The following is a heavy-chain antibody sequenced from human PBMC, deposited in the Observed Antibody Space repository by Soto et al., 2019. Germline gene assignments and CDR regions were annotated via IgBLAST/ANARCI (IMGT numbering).Heavy chain of an antibody. CDR2: ISSNGGST. CDR3: ARSKTTVNFAFDI. Sequence: GGSLRLSCAASGFTFSSYAMHWVRQAPGKGLEYVSAISSNGGSTYYANSVKGRFTISRDNSKNTLYLQMGSLRAEDMAVYYCARSKTTVNFAFDIWGQGTMVTVSS. J-gene: IGHJ3*02. CDR1: GFTFSSYA. V-gene: IGHV3-64*01. D-gene: IGHD4-17*01.